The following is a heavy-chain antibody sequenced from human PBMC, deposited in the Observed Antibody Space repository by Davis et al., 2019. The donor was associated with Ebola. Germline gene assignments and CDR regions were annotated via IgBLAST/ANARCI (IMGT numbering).Heavy chain of an antibody. CDR1: GGSVSSGSYY. CDR2: IYYSGST. V-gene: IGHV4-61*01. J-gene: IGHJ2*01. CDR3: AGTVTTNDWYFDL. D-gene: IGHD4-17*01. Sequence: SETLSLTCTVSGGSVSSGSYYWSWIRQPPGKGLEWIGYIYYSGSTNYNPSLKSRVTISVDTSKNQFSLKLSSVTAADTAVYYCAGTVTTNDWYFDLWGRGTLVTVSS.